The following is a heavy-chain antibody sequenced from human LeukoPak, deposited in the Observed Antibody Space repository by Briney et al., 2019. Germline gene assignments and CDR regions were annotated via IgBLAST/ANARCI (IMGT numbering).Heavy chain of an antibody. CDR3: AKVYCSGGSCCLDY. CDR1: GFTFSSYA. J-gene: IGHJ4*02. V-gene: IGHV3-23*01. D-gene: IGHD2-15*01. Sequence: GGSLRLSCAASGFTFSSYAMSWVRQAPGKGLEWVSGISGSGGSTYYADSVKGRFTISRDNSKNTLYLQMNSLRAEDTAVYYCAKVYCSGGSCCLDYWGQGTLVTVSS. CDR2: ISGSGGST.